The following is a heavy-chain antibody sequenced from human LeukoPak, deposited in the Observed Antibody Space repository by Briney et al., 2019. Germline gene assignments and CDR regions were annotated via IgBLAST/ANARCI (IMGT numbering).Heavy chain of an antibody. D-gene: IGHD4-23*01. CDR2: IIPIFGTA. CDR3: ARLLPGGGKAFDI. Sequence: SVKVSCKASGGTFSSYAISWVRQAPGQGLEWMGGIIPIFGTANYAQKFQGRVTITADESTSTAYMELSSLRSEDTPVYYCARLLPGGGKAFDIWGQGTMVTVPS. J-gene: IGHJ3*02. CDR1: GGTFSSYA. V-gene: IGHV1-69*13.